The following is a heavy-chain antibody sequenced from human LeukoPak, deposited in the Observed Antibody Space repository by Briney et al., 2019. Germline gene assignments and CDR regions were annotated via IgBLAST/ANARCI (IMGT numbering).Heavy chain of an antibody. CDR2: INSDGSST. CDR1: GFTFSSYW. J-gene: IGHJ4*02. D-gene: IGHD5-12*01. V-gene: IGHV3-74*01. Sequence: GGSLRLSCAASGFTFSSYWMHWVRQAPGKGLVWLSRINSDGSSTNYADSVKGRFTISRDNAKNSLYLQMNSLRAEDTAFYYCAINGGGDSGYGNFDYWGQGTLVTVSS. CDR3: AINGGGDSGYGNFDY.